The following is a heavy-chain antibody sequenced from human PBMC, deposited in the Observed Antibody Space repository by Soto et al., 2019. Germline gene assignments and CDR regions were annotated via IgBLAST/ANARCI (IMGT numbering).Heavy chain of an antibody. J-gene: IGHJ6*02. Sequence: SVKVSCKASGGTFSSYAISWVRQAPGQGLEWMGGIIPIFGTANYAQKFQGRVTITADESTSTAYMELSSLRSEDTAVYYCARSYYYDSSGPSQYYYYGMDVWGQGTTVTVSS. CDR3: ARSYYYDSSGPSQYYYYGMDV. CDR1: GGTFSSYA. CDR2: IIPIFGTA. D-gene: IGHD3-22*01. V-gene: IGHV1-69*13.